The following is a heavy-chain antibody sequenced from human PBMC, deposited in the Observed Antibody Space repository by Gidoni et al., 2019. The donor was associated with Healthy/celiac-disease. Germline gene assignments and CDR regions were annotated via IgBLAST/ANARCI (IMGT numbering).Heavy chain of an antibody. J-gene: IGHJ5*02. CDR1: GSPFTSYG. V-gene: IGHV1-18*01. CDR3: ARVGGIAVAGARGGRNWFDP. Sequence: VKKPGASVKVPCKASGSPFTSYGIRWVRQAPGQGREWMGWIRAYNGNTTYAQKLQGKVTRTTDTSTSTAYMERRSRRSDDTAGYYCARVGGIAVAGARGGRNWFDPWGQGTLVTVSS. CDR2: IRAYNGNT. D-gene: IGHD6-19*01.